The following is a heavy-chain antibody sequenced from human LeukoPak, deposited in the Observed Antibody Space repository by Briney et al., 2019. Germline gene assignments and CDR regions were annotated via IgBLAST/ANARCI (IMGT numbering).Heavy chain of an antibody. CDR2: ISAYNGNT. D-gene: IGHD2-15*01. V-gene: IGHV1-18*01. CDR3: AREWSDEDYYYYYLDV. J-gene: IGHJ6*03. CDR1: GYTFTSYG. Sequence: GASVKVSCKSSGYTFTSYGISWVRQAPGQRLEWMGWISAYNGNTNYAQKLQGRVTMTTDTSTSTAYMELRSLRSCDTAVYYCAREWSDEDYYYYYLDVWGKGTTVNVSS.